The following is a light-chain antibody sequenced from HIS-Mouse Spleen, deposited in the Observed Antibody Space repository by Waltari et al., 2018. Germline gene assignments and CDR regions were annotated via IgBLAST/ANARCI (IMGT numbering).Light chain of an antibody. Sequence: SYELTQPLSVSVALGQTARITCGGNNFGSKHVHWYQQKPGQAPVLVIYRDSNRPSGIPERFSGSNSGNMATLTISRAQAGDEADYYCQVWDSSTVVFGGGTKLTVL. CDR2: RDS. J-gene: IGLJ2*01. CDR3: QVWDSSTVV. CDR1: NFGSKH. V-gene: IGLV3-9*01.